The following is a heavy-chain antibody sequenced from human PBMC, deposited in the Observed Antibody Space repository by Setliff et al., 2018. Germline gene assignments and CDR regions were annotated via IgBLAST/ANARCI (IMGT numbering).Heavy chain of an antibody. Sequence: GGSLRLSCAASGFTFIIYWMTWVRQAPGKGLEWVSAITTSGGSTYYADSVKGRFTISRDDSKNTLYLQMLSLRAEDTAVYYCAKGGSDFWSELDYWGQGTLVTVSS. D-gene: IGHD3-3*01. CDR2: ITTSGGST. V-gene: IGHV3-23*01. CDR1: GFTFIIYW. J-gene: IGHJ4*02. CDR3: AKGGSDFWSELDY.